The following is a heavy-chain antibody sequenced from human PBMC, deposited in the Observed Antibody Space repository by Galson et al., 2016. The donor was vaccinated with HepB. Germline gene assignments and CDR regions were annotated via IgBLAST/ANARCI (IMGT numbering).Heavy chain of an antibody. CDR3: ARILPYLYCTGGNCSPL. V-gene: IGHV3-74*01. D-gene: IGHD2-8*02. CDR2: ISPDGSNT. CDR1: GFTFSSSW. J-gene: IGHJ4*02. Sequence: SLRLSCAASGFTFSSSWIHWVRQAPGEGLMWVSRISPDGSNTDYADPVRGRFTISRDNAKNTLFLQTNSLTAEDTAVYYCARILPYLYCTGGNCSPLWGQGTLVTVSS.